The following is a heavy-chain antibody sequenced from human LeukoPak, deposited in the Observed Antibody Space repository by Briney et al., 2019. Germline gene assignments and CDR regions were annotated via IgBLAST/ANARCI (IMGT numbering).Heavy chain of an antibody. V-gene: IGHV1-18*01. CDR2: ISVYNGNR. CDR3: ARGGRFEYCHLYDFDY. J-gene: IGHJ4*02. CDR1: GYTFNSYG. D-gene: IGHD2-15*01. Sequence: ASEKVSCNASGYTFNSYGITWVRQAPGPGLEGMAWISVYNGNRRYTQNFHVRVPLTTDKTTTTAYMDLTSMRSDDTATYYCARGGRFEYCHLYDFDYWGQGTLVTVSS.